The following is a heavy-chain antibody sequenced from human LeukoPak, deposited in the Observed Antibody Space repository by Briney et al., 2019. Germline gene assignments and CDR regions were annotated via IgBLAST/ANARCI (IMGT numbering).Heavy chain of an antibody. CDR1: GFTFSSYE. CDR2: ISSSSSYI. Sequence: PGGSLRLSCAVSGFTFSSYEMNWVRQAPGKGLEWVSSISSSSSYIYYADSVKGRFTISRDNAKNSLYLQMNSLRAEDTAVYYCARDDSGAFDIWGQGTMVTVSS. CDR3: ARDDSGAFDI. V-gene: IGHV3-21*01. D-gene: IGHD1-26*01. J-gene: IGHJ3*02.